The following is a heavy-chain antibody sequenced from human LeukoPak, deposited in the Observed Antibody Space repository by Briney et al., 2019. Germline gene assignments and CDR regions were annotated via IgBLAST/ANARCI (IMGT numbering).Heavy chain of an antibody. J-gene: IGHJ2*01. CDR2: IFYSGTT. V-gene: IGHV4-59*08. CDR1: GASISNYY. CDR3: ARFTTVVPALWYFDL. Sequence: SETLSLTCTVSGASISNYYWSWIRQPPGKGLEWIGYIFYSGTTNYNPSLKSRVTVSLDTSKNQFSLQLRSVTAADTAVYYCARFTTVVPALWYFDLWGRGTLVTVSS. D-gene: IGHD4-23*01.